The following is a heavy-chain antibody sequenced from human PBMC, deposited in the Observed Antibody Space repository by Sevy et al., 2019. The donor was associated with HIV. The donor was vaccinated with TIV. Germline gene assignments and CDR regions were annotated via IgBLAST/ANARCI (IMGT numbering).Heavy chain of an antibody. D-gene: IGHD1-1*01. J-gene: IGHJ4*02. Sequence: SETLSLTCTVSGDSISSGSYYWGWIRQPPGKGLEWIGNIYYGGDTYYNPSLKSRVTISVDMSKNQFSLKLSSVTAADTAVYYCARLGRNEGYFDYWGQGTLVTVSS. CDR1: GDSISSGSYY. CDR3: ARLGRNEGYFDY. CDR2: IYYGGDT. V-gene: IGHV4-39*01.